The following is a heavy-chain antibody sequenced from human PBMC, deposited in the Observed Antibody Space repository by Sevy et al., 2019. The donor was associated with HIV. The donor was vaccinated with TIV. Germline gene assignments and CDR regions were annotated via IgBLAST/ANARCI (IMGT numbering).Heavy chain of an antibody. D-gene: IGHD3-22*01. J-gene: IGHJ4*02. CDR3: TTNTPYYYDSSGYYLVDY. Sequence: GGSLRLSCAASGFTFSNAWMSWVRQAPGKGLEWVGRIKSKTDGGTTDYAAPVKGRLTISRDDSKKTLYLQMNSLKTEDTAVYYCTTNTPYYYDSSGYYLVDYWGQGTLVTVSS. V-gene: IGHV3-15*01. CDR1: GFTFSNAW. CDR2: IKSKTDGGTT.